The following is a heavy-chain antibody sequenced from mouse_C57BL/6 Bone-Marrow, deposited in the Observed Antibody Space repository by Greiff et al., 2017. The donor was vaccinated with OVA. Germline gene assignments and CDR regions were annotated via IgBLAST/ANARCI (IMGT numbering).Heavy chain of an antibody. V-gene: IGHV5-12*01. CDR1: GFTFSDYY. Sequence: DVMLVESGGGLVQPGGSLKLSCAASGFTFSDYYMYWVRQTPEKRLEWVAYISNGGGSTYYPDTVKGRFTISRDNAKNTLYLQMSRLKSEDTAMYYCARPDYYGSSYVAYWGQGTLVTVSA. D-gene: IGHD1-1*01. CDR2: ISNGGGST. CDR3: ARPDYYGSSYVAY. J-gene: IGHJ3*01.